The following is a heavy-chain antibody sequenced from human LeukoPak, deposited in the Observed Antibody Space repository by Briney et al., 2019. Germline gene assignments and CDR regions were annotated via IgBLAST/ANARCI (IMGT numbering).Heavy chain of an antibody. CDR1: GYTFTSYY. J-gene: IGHJ4*02. V-gene: IGHV1-46*01. CDR3: ARVGGSYYFDY. CDR2: INPSGGST. D-gene: IGHD1-26*01. Sequence: ALVKVSCKASGYTFTSYYMHWVRQAPGQGLEWMGIINPSGGSTSYAQKFQGRVTMTRDTSTSTVYMELSSLRSEDTAVYYCARVGGSYYFDYWGQGTLVTVSS.